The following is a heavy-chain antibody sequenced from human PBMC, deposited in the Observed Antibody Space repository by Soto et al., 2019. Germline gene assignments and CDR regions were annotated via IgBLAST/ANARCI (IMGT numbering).Heavy chain of an antibody. CDR1: GGSFSGYY. CDR2: INHSGST. V-gene: IGHV4-34*01. CDR3: ARTRITMIVVVHFDY. Sequence: SETLSLTCAVYGGSFSGYYWSWIRQPPGKGLEWIGEINHSGSTNYNPSLKSRVTISVDTSKNQFSLKLSSVTAADTAVYYCARTRITMIVVVHFDYWGQGTRVTGAS. J-gene: IGHJ4*02. D-gene: IGHD3-22*01.